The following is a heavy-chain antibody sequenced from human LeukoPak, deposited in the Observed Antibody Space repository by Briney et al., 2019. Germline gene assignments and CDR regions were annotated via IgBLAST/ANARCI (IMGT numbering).Heavy chain of an antibody. D-gene: IGHD6-25*01. J-gene: IGHJ4*02. V-gene: IGHV3-53*01. Sequence: PGGSLRLSCAASVFTVSSNYMSWVRQAPGKGLEWVSVIYSGGSTYYAVSVKGRFTISRDNSKNTLYLQMNSLRAEDTAVYYCARVDAAVLYYWGQGTLVTVSS. CDR2: IYSGGST. CDR3: ARVDAAVLYY. CDR1: VFTVSSNY.